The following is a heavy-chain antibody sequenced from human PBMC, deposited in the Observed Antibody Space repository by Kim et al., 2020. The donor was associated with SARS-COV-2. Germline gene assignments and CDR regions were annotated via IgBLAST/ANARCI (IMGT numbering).Heavy chain of an antibody. CDR3: ARDGVRTYYYGSGSYFHPYYFDY. J-gene: IGHJ4*02. V-gene: IGHV1-46*01. CDR2: INPSGGST. CDR1: GYTFTSYY. D-gene: IGHD3-10*01. Sequence: ASVKVSCKTSGYTFTSYYMHWVRQAPGQGLEWMGIINPSGGSTSYAQKFQGRVTMTRDTSTSTVYMELSSLRSEDTAVYYCARDGVRTYYYGSGSYFHPYYFDYWGQGTLVTVSS.